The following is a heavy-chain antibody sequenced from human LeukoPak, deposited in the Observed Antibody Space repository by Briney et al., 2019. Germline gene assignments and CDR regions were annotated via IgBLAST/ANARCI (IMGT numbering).Heavy chain of an antibody. D-gene: IGHD3-10*01. Sequence: GGSLRLSCAASGFTFSSYWMSWVRQAPGKGLEWVANIKQDGSETYYTDSVKGRFTISRDNSKNTLYLQMNSLRAEDTAVYYCARGGYDSGSYYKGPLYYFDYWGQGTLVTVSS. V-gene: IGHV3-7*03. CDR3: ARGGYDSGSYYKGPLYYFDY. J-gene: IGHJ4*02. CDR1: GFTFSSYW. CDR2: IKQDGSET.